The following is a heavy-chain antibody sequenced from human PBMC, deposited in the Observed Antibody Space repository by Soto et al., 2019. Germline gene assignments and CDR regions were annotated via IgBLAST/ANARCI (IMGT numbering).Heavy chain of an antibody. V-gene: IGHV3-23*01. Sequence: GGSLRVSCAASGFTFSSYAMSWVRQAPGKGLEWVSAISGSGGSTYYADSVKGRFTISRDNSKNTLYLQMNSLRAEDTAVYYCAKDGGWNPGDDYYGMDVWGQGTTVTVSS. CDR2: ISGSGGST. J-gene: IGHJ6*02. CDR3: AKDGGWNPGDDYYGMDV. D-gene: IGHD1-1*01. CDR1: GFTFSSYA.